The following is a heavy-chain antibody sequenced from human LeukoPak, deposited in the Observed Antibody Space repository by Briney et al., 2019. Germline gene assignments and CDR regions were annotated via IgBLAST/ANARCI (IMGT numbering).Heavy chain of an antibody. CDR2: INHSGST. J-gene: IGHJ4*02. CDR3: ARGRAPNIAAAGLGY. Sequence: KPSETLSLTCAVYGGSFSGYYWSWIRQPPGKGLEWIGEINHSGSTNYNPSLKSQVTISVDTSKNQFSLKLSSVTAADTAVYYCARGRAPNIAAAGLGYWGQGTLVTVSS. CDR1: GGSFSGYY. V-gene: IGHV4-34*01. D-gene: IGHD6-13*01.